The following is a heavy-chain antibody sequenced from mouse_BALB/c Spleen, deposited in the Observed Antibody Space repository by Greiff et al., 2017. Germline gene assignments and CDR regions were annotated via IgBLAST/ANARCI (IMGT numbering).Heavy chain of an antibody. CDR3: ARSGSNWEVFAY. V-gene: IGHV1-15*01. CDR1: GYTFTDYE. Sequence: VKLVESGAELVRPGASVKLSCKASGYTFTDYEMHWVKQTPVHGLEWIGAIHPGSGGTAYNQKFKGKATLTADKSSSTAYMELSSLTSEDSAVYYCARSGSNWEVFAYWGQGTLVTVSA. CDR2: IHPGSGGT. D-gene: IGHD4-1*02. J-gene: IGHJ3*01.